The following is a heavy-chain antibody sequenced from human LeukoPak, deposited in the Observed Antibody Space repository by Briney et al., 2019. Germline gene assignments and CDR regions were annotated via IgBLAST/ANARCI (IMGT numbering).Heavy chain of an antibody. CDR3: ARDSRGLSITIFGVVDY. CDR1: GYTFTAYY. CDR2: INPNSGGT. Sequence: GASVKVSCKTSGYTFTAYYMHWLRQAPGQRLEWMGWINPNSGGTNYAQKFQGRVTMTRDTSISTAYMELSRLRSDDTAVYYCARDSRGLSITIFGVVDYWGQGTLVTVSS. V-gene: IGHV1-2*02. D-gene: IGHD3-3*01. J-gene: IGHJ4*02.